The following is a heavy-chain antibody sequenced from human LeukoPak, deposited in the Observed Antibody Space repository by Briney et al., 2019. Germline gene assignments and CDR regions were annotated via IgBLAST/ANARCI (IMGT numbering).Heavy chain of an antibody. D-gene: IGHD2-8*01. CDR2: IYYSGST. V-gene: IGHV4-39*07. CDR1: GGSISSSSYY. J-gene: IGHJ6*03. CDR3: ARELRVSNYYYYYMDV. Sequence: PSETLSLTCTVSGGSISSSSYYWGWIRQPPGKGLEWIGSIYYSGSTYYNPSLKSRVTISVDTSKNQFSLKLSSMTAADTAVYYCARELRVSNYYYYYMDVWGKGTTITVSS.